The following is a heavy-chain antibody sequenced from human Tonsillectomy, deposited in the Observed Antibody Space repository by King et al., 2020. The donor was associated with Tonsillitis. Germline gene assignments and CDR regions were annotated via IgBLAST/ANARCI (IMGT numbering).Heavy chain of an antibody. Sequence: QLQESGPGLVKPSETLSLTCTVSGGSISSYYWSWIRQPAGKGLEWIGRICTSGSTNYHLSLKSRVTMSVDTSKNQFSLKLSSVTAADTAVYYCAREFQSSRPLDYWGQGTLVTVSS. V-gene: IGHV4-4*07. CDR3: AREFQSSRPLDY. J-gene: IGHJ4*02. CDR1: GGSISSYY. CDR2: ICTSGST. D-gene: IGHD6-13*01.